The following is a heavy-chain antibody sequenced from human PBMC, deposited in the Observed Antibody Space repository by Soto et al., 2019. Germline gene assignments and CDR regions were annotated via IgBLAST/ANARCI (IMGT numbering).Heavy chain of an antibody. CDR2: TYYRSKWYN. V-gene: IGHV6-1*01. J-gene: IGHJ6*02. D-gene: IGHD6-13*01. Sequence: SQTLSLPFAISGDSVSSNSAACNLIRHSPSRGLEWLGRTYYRSKWYNDYAVSVESRITINPDTSKNQFSLQLNSVTPEDTAVYYCARRDSSSWYGMDVWGQGTTVTVSS. CDR3: ARRDSSSWYGMDV. CDR1: GDSVSSNSAA.